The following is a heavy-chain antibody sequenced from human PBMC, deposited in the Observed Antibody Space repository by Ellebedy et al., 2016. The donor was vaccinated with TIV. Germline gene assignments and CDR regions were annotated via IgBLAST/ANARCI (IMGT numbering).Heavy chain of an antibody. CDR1: GFTFSTFW. CDR3: ARDPRPRGDCGGDCSPAFDI. V-gene: IGHV3-7*01. D-gene: IGHD2-21*02. J-gene: IGHJ3*02. CDR2: IKQDGSEK. Sequence: GESLKISCAASGFTFSTFWMSWVRQAPGKGLEWVANIKQDGSEKYYVDSVKGRFTISRDNAKNSLYLQMNSLRAEDTAVYYCARDPRPRGDCGGDCSPAFDIWGQGTMVTVSS.